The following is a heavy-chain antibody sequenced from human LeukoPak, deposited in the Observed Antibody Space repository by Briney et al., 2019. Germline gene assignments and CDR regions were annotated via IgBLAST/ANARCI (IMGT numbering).Heavy chain of an antibody. CDR1: GITFSTHW. V-gene: IGHV3-74*03. CDR2: INPDGSAT. D-gene: IGHD6-13*01. J-gene: IGHJ4*02. Sequence: PGGSLRLSCAASGITFSTHWMYWVRQAPGKGLVWVSCINPDGSATMYADSLKGRFTISRDNAKNTLYLQLNSLRAEDTSIYYCGSGIAPEDSVAVDYWGQGTLVTVSS. CDR3: GSGIAPEDSVAVDY.